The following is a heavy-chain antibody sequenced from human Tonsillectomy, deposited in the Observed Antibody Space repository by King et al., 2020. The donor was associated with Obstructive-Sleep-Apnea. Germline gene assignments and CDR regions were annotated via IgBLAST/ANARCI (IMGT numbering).Heavy chain of an antibody. J-gene: IGHJ4*02. V-gene: IGHV3-64D*06. CDR1: GFTFSTYA. CDR3: VRSAVADFYFDY. D-gene: IGHD6-19*01. Sequence: VQLVESGGHLVQPGGSLRLSCSASGFTFSTYAMHWVRQAPGRGLEYVSAISYNGGSTYYANSVKGRFTISRDNSKNTLYLQMNSLRAEDTAVYYCVRSAVADFYFDYWGQGTLVTVSS. CDR2: ISYNGGST.